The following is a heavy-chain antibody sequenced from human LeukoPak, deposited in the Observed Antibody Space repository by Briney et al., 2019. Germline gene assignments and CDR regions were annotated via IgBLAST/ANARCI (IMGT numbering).Heavy chain of an antibody. D-gene: IGHD1-26*01. CDR2: ICSSSSNI. Sequence: GGSLRLSCAAYGFTFSSYSMNWVRQAPGKGLEWVAYICSSSSNIYYADSVKGRFTISRDNAKNSLYLQMNSLRAEDTSVYYCARVLAWGANRGGFDYWGQGTLVTVSS. CDR1: GFTFSSYS. CDR3: ARVLAWGANRGGFDY. V-gene: IGHV3-21*05. J-gene: IGHJ4*02.